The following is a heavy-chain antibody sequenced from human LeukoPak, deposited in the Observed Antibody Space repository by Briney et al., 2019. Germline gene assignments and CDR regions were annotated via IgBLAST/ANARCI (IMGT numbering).Heavy chain of an antibody. J-gene: IGHJ3*02. V-gene: IGHV4-61*01. CDR3: ARGSGSLSFDI. D-gene: IGHD1-26*01. Sequence: SETLSLTCTVSGYSISSGYYWSWIQQPPGKGLEWIGYIYYSGSTNYNPSLKSRVTISVDTSKNQFSLKLSSVTAADTAVYYCARGSGSLSFDIWGQGTMVTVSS. CDR1: GYSISSGYY. CDR2: IYYSGST.